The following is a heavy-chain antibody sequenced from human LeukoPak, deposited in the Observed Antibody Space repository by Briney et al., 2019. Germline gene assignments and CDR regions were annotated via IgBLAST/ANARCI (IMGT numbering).Heavy chain of an antibody. Sequence: ASVKVSCKASGYIFTSYPIHWVRQAPGQRLEWMGWINTGNGNTKYSQRFEGRVTVTTDTSAAAAYMELSSLRSEDTAVYYCARGPWIAVAGPLGYWGQGTLVTVSS. CDR1: GYIFTSYP. J-gene: IGHJ4*02. CDR2: INTGNGNT. CDR3: ARGPWIAVAGPLGY. V-gene: IGHV1-3*04. D-gene: IGHD6-19*01.